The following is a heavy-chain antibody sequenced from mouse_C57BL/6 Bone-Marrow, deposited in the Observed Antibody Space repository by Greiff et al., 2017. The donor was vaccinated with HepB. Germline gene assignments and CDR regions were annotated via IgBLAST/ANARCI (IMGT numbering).Heavy chain of an antibody. CDR2: IRNKANGYTT. J-gene: IGHJ1*03. CDR3: ARSPHYYGSSHWYFDV. V-gene: IGHV7-3*01. Sequence: DVHLVESGGGLVQPGGSLSLSCAASGFTFTDYYMSWVRQPPGKALEWLGFIRNKANGYTTEYSASVKGRFTISRDNSQSSLYLQMNALRAEDSATYYCARSPHYYGSSHWYFDVWGTGTTVTVSS. D-gene: IGHD1-1*01. CDR1: GFTFTDYY.